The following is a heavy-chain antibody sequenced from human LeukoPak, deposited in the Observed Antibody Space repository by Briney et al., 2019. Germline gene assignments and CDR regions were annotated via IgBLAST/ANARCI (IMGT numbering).Heavy chain of an antibody. V-gene: IGHV7-4-1*02. CDR2: INTNTGNP. CDR3: VRRGENYYYYYMDV. CDR1: GYTFTSYA. J-gene: IGHJ6*03. Sequence: ASVKVSCKASGYTFTSYAMNWVRQAPGQGLEWMGWINTNTGNPTYAQGFTGRFVFSLDTSVSTAYLQISSLKAEDTAVYYCVRRGENYYYYYMDVWGKGTTVTVSS. D-gene: IGHD2-21*01.